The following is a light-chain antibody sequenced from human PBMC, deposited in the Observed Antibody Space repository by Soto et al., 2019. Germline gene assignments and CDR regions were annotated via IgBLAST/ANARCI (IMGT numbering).Light chain of an antibody. CDR1: QSVSSSY. J-gene: IGKJ1*01. Sequence: ESVLTQYPGTLSLSPGERATLSCRASQSVSSSYLAWYQQKPGQAPRLLIYGASSRATGIPDRFSGSGSGTDFTLTISRLEPEDFAVYYCQQYRRPPTRTFGQGTKVNIK. CDR2: GAS. CDR3: QQYRRPPTRT. V-gene: IGKV3-20*01.